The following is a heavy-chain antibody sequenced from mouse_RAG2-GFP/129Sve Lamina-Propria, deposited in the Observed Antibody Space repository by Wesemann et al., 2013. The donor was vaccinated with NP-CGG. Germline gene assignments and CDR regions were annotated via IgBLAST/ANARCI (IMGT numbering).Heavy chain of an antibody. V-gene: IGHV5-4*01. J-gene: IGHJ2*01. CDR3: ASSTGTGY. CDR2: ISDGGSYT. Sequence: EVQLVESGGGLVKPGGSLKLSCAASGFTFSSYAMSWVRQTPEKRLEWVATISDGGSYTYYPDNVKGRFTISRDNAKNNLYLQMSHLKSEDTAMYYCASSTGTGYWGQGTTLTVSS. D-gene: IGHD4-1*02. CDR1: GFTFSSYA.